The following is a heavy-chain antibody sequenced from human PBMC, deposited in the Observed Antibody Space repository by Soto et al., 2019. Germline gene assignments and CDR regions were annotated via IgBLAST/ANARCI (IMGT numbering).Heavy chain of an antibody. Sequence: QVQLVQSGAEVKKPGASVKVSCKASGYTFTSYGISWVRQAPGQGLEWMGWISAYNGNTNYAQKLQGRVTMTTNTSTSAAYRGLRSLGSADTAGYNCARDWAAAGAFDYWGQGTLVTVSS. J-gene: IGHJ4*02. CDR3: ARDWAAAGAFDY. CDR1: GYTFTSYG. D-gene: IGHD6-13*01. V-gene: IGHV1-18*01. CDR2: ISAYNGNT.